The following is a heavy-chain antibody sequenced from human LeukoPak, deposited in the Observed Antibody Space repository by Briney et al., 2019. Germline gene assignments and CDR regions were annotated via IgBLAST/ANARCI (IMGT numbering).Heavy chain of an antibody. D-gene: IGHD3-10*01. CDR2: IYHSGST. V-gene: IGHV4-4*02. CDR1: GGSIRSSNW. CDR3: AKSGGGSGSYYLYYGMDV. J-gene: IGHJ6*02. Sequence: PSGTLSLTCAVSGGSIRSSNWWSWVCQPPGKGLEWIGEIYHSGSTNYNPSLKSRVTISVDKSKNQFSLKLSSVTAADTAVYYCAKSGGGSGSYYLYYGMDVWGQGTTVTVSS.